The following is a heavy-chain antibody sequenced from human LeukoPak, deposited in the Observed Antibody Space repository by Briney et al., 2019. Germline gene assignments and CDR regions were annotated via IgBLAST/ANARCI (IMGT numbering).Heavy chain of an antibody. CDR3: ARVSYYYDSSGYELGAFDI. CDR2: IIPILGTA. Sequence: GTSVKVSCKASGGTFSSYAISWVRQAPGQGLEWMGRIIPILGTANYAQKSQGRVTITADKSTSTAYMELSSLRSEDTAVYYCARVSYYYDSSGYELGAFDIWGQGTMVTVSS. CDR1: GGTFSSYA. D-gene: IGHD3-22*01. V-gene: IGHV1-69*04. J-gene: IGHJ3*02.